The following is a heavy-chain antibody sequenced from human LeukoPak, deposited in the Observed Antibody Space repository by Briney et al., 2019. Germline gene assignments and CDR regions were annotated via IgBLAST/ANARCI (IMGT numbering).Heavy chain of an antibody. CDR3: ARGRGAYDRLAGNWFDP. Sequence: PSETLSLTCTVSGGSISSYYWSWIRQPPGKGLEWIGYIYYSGSTNYNPSLKSRVTISVDTSKNQFSLKLSSVTAADTAVYYCARGRGAYDRLAGNWFDPWGQGTLVTVSS. J-gene: IGHJ5*02. V-gene: IGHV4-59*01. CDR2: IYYSGST. D-gene: IGHD3-9*01. CDR1: GGSISSYY.